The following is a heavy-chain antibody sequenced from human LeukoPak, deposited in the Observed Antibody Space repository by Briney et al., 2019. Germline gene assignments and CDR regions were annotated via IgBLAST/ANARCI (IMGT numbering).Heavy chain of an antibody. J-gene: IGHJ4*02. CDR2: MYSGGSA. V-gene: IGHV3-53*05. Sequence: GGSLRLSCAASGFTVNSKYMSWVRQAPGKGLEWLSVMYSGGSAYYADSVQGRFTVSRDNSKNTLYLQMNSLRAEDTAVYYCACTSGSGYPFDYWGQGTLVTVSS. D-gene: IGHD5-12*01. CDR1: GFTVNSKY. CDR3: ACTSGSGYPFDY.